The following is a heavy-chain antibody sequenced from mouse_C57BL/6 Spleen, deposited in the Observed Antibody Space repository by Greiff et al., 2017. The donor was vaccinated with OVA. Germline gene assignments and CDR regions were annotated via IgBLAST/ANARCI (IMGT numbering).Heavy chain of an antibody. J-gene: IGHJ1*03. CDR1: GYAFSSSW. CDR3: ARGALYGSSSWYFDV. V-gene: IGHV1-82*01. Sequence: VQLQESGPELVKPGASVKISCKASGYAFSSSWMNWVKQRPGKGLEWIGRSYPGDGDTNYNGKFKGKATLTADKSSSTAYMQLSSLTSEDSAVYVCARGALYGSSSWYFDVWGTGTTVTVSS. D-gene: IGHD1-1*01. CDR2: SYPGDGDT.